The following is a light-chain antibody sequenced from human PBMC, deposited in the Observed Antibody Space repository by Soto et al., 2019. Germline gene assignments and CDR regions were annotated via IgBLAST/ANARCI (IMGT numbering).Light chain of an antibody. CDR2: DAS. J-gene: IGKJ4*01. CDR3: QQRSNWLT. Sequence: EIVLTQSPATLSLSPGERATLSCRASQSVSSYLACYQQKPGQAPRLLIYDASNRATGIPARFSGSGSGTDFTPTISSLEPEDFVVYYCQQRSNWLTFGGGTKVEIK. CDR1: QSVSSY. V-gene: IGKV3-11*01.